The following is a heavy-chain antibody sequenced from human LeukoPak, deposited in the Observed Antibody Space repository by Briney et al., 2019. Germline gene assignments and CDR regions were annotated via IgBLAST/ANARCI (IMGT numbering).Heavy chain of an antibody. Sequence: ASVKVSCKASGYTFTDYNMHWVRQAPGQGREWMGWINPYSGVTNYAQKFQARVTMTRDTSIRTAYMEMSSLESEDTAVYYCARGGCSSTSCYAYDYWGQGTLVTVSS. CDR3: ARGGCSSTSCYAYDY. J-gene: IGHJ4*02. V-gene: IGHV1-2*02. CDR1: GYTFTDYN. D-gene: IGHD2-2*01. CDR2: INPYSGVT.